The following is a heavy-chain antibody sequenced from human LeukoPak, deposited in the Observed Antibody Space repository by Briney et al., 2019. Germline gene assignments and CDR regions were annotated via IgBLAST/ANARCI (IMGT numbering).Heavy chain of an antibody. CDR3: ARQRMGWDIVVVVAARPYYFDY. V-gene: IGHV4-39*01. CDR1: GGSISSSSYY. D-gene: IGHD2-15*01. J-gene: IGHJ4*02. CDR2: IYYSGST. Sequence: PSETLSLTCTVSGGSISSSSYYWGWIRHPPGKGLEWIGSIYYSGSTYYNPSLKSRVTISVDTSKNQFSLKLSSVTAADTAVYYCARQRMGWDIVVVVAARPYYFDYWGQGTLVTVSS.